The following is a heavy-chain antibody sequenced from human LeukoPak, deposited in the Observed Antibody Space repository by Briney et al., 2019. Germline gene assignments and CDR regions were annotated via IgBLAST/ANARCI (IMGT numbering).Heavy chain of an antibody. CDR3: ARAGEYYYDSSGYF. J-gene: IGHJ4*02. Sequence: GGSLRLSCAASGFSFSSYSMNWVRQAPGKGLEWVSSISSVSSYTYYADSVKGRFTISRDNAKNSLYLQMNSLRAEHTAVYCCARAGEYYYDSSGYFWGQGTLVTVSS. CDR2: ISSVSSYT. V-gene: IGHV3-21*01. CDR1: GFSFSSYS. D-gene: IGHD3-22*01.